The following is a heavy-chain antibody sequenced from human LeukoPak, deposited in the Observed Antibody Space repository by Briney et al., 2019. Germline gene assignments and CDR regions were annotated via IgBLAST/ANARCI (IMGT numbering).Heavy chain of an antibody. V-gene: IGHV4-39*07. J-gene: IGHJ4*02. D-gene: IGHD3/OR15-3a*01. Sequence: SETLSLTCTVSGGSIRSSYYYWSWIRQPPGKGLEWIGEINHSGSTNYNPSLKSRVTISVDTSKNQFSLKLSSVTAADTAVYYCARGDWSNYWGQGTLVTVSS. CDR1: GGSIRSSYYY. CDR2: INHSGST. CDR3: ARGDWSNY.